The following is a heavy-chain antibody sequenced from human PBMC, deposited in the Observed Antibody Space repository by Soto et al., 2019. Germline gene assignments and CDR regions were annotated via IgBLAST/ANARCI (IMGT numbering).Heavy chain of an antibody. J-gene: IGHJ4*02. CDR1: GYTFTSYY. V-gene: IGHV1-46*03. CDR2: INPSGGGT. D-gene: IGHD2-15*01. Sequence: QVQLVQSGAEVKKPGASVKVSCKASGYTFTSYYMHWVRQAPGQGLEWMGIINPSGGGTSNAQKFQGSVTMTSDTSTSTVYMELSSLRSEDTAVYFCSRARCGSGSSYQVEYWGQGTRVTVSS. CDR3: SRARCGSGSSYQVEY.